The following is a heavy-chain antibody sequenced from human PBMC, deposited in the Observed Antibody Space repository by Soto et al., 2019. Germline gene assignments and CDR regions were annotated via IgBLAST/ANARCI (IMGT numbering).Heavy chain of an antibody. V-gene: IGHV4-59*01. D-gene: IGHD5-12*01. CDR2: IYYSGST. CDR1: GGSISSYY. J-gene: IGHJ3*02. Sequence: TSETLSLTCTVSGGSISSYYWSWIRQPPGKGLEWIGYIYYSGSTNYNPSLKSRVTISVDTSKNQFSLKLSSVTAADTAVYYCARGYSGYDDAFDIWGQGTMVTVSS. CDR3: ARGYSGYDDAFDI.